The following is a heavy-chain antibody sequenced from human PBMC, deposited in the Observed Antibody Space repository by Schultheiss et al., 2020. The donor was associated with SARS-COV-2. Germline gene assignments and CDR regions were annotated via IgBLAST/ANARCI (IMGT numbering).Heavy chain of an antibody. D-gene: IGHD3-3*01. CDR2: ISYDGSNK. V-gene: IGHV3-30*03. Sequence: GESLKISCAASGFTFSSYGMHWVRQAPGKGLEWVAVISYDGSNKYYADSVKGRFTISRDNSKNSLYLQMNSLRAEDTAVYYCARDSVFNSYYDFWSGYYKAIWGQGTMVTVSS. CDR3: ARDSVFNSYYDFWSGYYKAI. CDR1: GFTFSSYG. J-gene: IGHJ3*02.